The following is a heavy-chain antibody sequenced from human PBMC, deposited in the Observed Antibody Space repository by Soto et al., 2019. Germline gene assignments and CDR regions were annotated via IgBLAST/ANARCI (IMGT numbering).Heavy chain of an antibody. CDR2: VYYTGST. V-gene: IGHV4-59*12. CDR3: ARGSSRWDY. J-gene: IGHJ4*02. D-gene: IGHD6-13*01. CDR1: CGSISGSY. Sequence: SETLSLTCSVSCGSISGSYWSWIRQSPGKGLEWLGYVYYTGSTNYSPSLRSRVSISVDTSKNEFSLRLSSVTAADTAMYYCARGSSRWDYWGQGTLVTVSS.